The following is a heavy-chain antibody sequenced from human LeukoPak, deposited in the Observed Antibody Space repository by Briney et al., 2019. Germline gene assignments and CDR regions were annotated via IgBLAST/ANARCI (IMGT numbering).Heavy chain of an antibody. CDR2: IYYNGST. D-gene: IGHD2-15*01. CDR3: ARGVAALFDP. V-gene: IGHV4-59*08. J-gene: IGHJ5*02. Sequence: PSETLSLTCTVSGASISNFFWSWIRQPPGKGLEWIGHIYYNGSTDYNPSLKSRVTMSMDTSKNHFSLRLISVTAADTAVYYCARGVAALFDPWGQGTPVTVSS. CDR1: GASISNFF.